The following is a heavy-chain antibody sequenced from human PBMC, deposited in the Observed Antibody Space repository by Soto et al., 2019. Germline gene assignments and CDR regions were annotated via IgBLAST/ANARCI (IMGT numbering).Heavy chain of an antibody. D-gene: IGHD2-21*02. CDR2: ISSSGYST. Sequence: EVQLLESGGDLVQPGVSRRLSCAASGFTFNNYAMSWVRQAPGKGLEWVSAISSSGYSTSYADSVKGRFTISRDNSKNTVYLQMNNLRAEDTAVYYCAKGSVGVAAKFDSWGQGTLVTVSS. CDR1: GFTFNNYA. V-gene: IGHV3-23*01. J-gene: IGHJ4*02. CDR3: AKGSVGVAAKFDS.